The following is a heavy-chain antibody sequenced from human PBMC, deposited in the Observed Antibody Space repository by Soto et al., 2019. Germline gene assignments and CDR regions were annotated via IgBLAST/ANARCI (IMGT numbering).Heavy chain of an antibody. J-gene: IGHJ3*02. CDR2: IYYSGST. V-gene: IGHV4-31*03. Sequence: SETLSLTCTVSGGSISSGGYYWSWIRQHPGKGLEWIGYIYYSGSTYYNPSLKSRVTISVDTSKNQFSLKLSSVTAADTAVYYCATRGPFGEGNAFDIWGQGTMVTVS. CDR3: ATRGPFGEGNAFDI. CDR1: GGSISSGGYY. D-gene: IGHD3-10*01.